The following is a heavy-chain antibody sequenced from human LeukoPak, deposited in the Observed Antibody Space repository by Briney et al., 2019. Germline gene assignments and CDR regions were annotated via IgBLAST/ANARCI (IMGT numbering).Heavy chain of an antibody. D-gene: IGHD2-2*02. CDR3: AKDRGASCYNIFDY. J-gene: IGHJ4*02. CDR2: ISGSGGSA. V-gene: IGHV3-23*01. Sequence: GGPLRLSCAAAGFTFSSYAMSWVRQAPGKGLEWVAGISGSGGSAYFADSVKGRFTISRDTSKNTLYLQMNSLRAEDTAVYYCAKDRGASCYNIFDYWGQGILVTVSS. CDR1: GFTFSSYA.